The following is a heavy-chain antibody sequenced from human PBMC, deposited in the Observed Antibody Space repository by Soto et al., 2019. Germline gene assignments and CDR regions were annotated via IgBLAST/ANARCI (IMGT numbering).Heavy chain of an antibody. CDR3: ARGGMVRGVIIIANSDHYYGMEV. D-gene: IGHD3-10*01. V-gene: IGHV1-2*04. Sequence: ASVKVSCKASGYTFTGYYMHWVRQAPGQGLEWMGWINPNSGGTNYAQKFQGWVTMTRDTSISTAYMELSSLRSEDTAVYYCARGGMVRGVIIIANSDHYYGMEVWGQGTTVTVSS. CDR1: GYTFTGYY. CDR2: INPNSGGT. J-gene: IGHJ6*02.